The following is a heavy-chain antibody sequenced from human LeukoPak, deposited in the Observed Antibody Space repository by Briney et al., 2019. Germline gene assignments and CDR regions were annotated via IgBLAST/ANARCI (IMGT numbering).Heavy chain of an antibody. CDR2: ISGSGGST. D-gene: IGHD3-22*01. Sequence: GGSLRLSCAASGFTFSSYAMSWVRQAPGKGLEWVSAISGSGGSTYYADSVKGRFTISRDNSKNTLYLQMNSLRAEDTAVYYCAKGPGRYYDSSGYYPGWGYYYYYMDVWGKGTTVTVSS. CDR1: GFTFSSYA. V-gene: IGHV3-23*01. J-gene: IGHJ6*03. CDR3: AKGPGRYYDSSGYYPGWGYYYYYMDV.